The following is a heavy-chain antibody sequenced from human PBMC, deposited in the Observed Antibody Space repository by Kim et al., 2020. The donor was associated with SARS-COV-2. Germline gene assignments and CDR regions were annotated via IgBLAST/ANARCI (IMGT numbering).Heavy chain of an antibody. CDR3: ARGNNGGYCSGGSCLPRDY. CDR1: GYTFTSYY. CDR2: INPSGGST. V-gene: IGHV1-46*01. D-gene: IGHD2-15*01. Sequence: ASVKVSCKASGYTFTSYYMHWVRQAPGQGLEWMGIINPSGGSTSYAQKFQGRVTMTRDTPTSTVYMELSSLRSEDTAVYYCARGNNGGYCSGGSCLPRDYWGQETLVTVSS. J-gene: IGHJ4*02.